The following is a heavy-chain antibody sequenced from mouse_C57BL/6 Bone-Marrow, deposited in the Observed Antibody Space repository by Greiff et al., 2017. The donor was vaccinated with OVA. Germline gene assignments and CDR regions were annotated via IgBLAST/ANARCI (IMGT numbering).Heavy chain of an antibody. D-gene: IGHD2-5*01. J-gene: IGHJ3*01. V-gene: IGHV1-54*01. CDR2: INPGSGGT. CDR1: GYAFTNYL. Sequence: QVHVKQSGAELVRPGTSVKVSCKASGYAFTNYLIEWVKQRPGQGLEWIGVINPGSGGTNYNEKFKGKATLTADKSSSTAYMQLSSLTSEDSAVYFCAREGACCSKGFAYWGQGTLVTVSA. CDR3: AREGACCSKGFAY.